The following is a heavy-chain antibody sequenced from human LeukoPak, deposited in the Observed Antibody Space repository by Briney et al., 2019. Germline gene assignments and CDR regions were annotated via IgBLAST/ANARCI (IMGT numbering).Heavy chain of an antibody. V-gene: IGHV3-30-3*01. D-gene: IGHD3-10*01. J-gene: IGHJ4*02. CDR1: GFTFSSYA. CDR3: ARGTGMVRGFDY. CDR2: ISYDGSNK. Sequence: GGSLRLSCAASGFTFSSYAMSWVRQAPGKGLEWVAVISYDGSNKYYADSVKGRFTISRDSSKNTLYLQMNSLRAEDTAVYYCARGTGMVRGFDYWGQGTLVTVSS.